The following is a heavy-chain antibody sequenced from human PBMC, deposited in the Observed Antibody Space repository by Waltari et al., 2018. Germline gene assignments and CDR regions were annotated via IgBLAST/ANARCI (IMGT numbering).Heavy chain of an antibody. CDR3: ASPTDTAMEYDY. D-gene: IGHD5-18*01. Sequence: QLQLQESGPGLVKPSETLSLTRTVSGGSISSSSYYWGWIRQPPGKGLEWIGSIYYSGSTYYNPSLKSRVTISVDTSKNQFSLKLSSVTAADTAVYYCASPTDTAMEYDYWGQGTLVTVSS. CDR1: GGSISSSSYY. J-gene: IGHJ4*02. CDR2: IYYSGST. V-gene: IGHV4-39*01.